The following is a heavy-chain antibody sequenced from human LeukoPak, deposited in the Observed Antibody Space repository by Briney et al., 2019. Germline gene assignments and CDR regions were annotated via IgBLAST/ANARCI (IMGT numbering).Heavy chain of an antibody. D-gene: IGHD6-13*01. V-gene: IGHV3-53*01. CDR1: GFTVSSNY. CDR3: AKAAGWYSSSYNWFDP. Sequence: PGGSLRLSCAASGFTVSSNYMSWVRQAPGKGLEWVSLIYSGGGTYYADSVRGRFTISRDDSKNTLYLQMNSLRAEDTAVYYCAKAAGWYSSSYNWFDPWGQGTLVTVSS. CDR2: IYSGGGT. J-gene: IGHJ5*02.